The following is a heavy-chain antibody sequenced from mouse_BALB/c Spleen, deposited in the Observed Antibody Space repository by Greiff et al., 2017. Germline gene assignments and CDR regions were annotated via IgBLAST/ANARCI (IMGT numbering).Heavy chain of an antibody. Sequence: EVMLVESGGDLVKPGGSLKLSCAASGFTFSSYGMSWVRQTPDKRLEWVATISSGGSYTYYPDSVKGRFTISRDNAKNTLYLQMSSLKSEDTAMYYCARRYDGYYGGYAMDYWGQGTSVTVSS. CDR3: ARRYDGYYGGYAMDY. D-gene: IGHD2-3*01. CDR2: ISSGGSYT. J-gene: IGHJ4*01. V-gene: IGHV5-6*02. CDR1: GFTFSSYG.